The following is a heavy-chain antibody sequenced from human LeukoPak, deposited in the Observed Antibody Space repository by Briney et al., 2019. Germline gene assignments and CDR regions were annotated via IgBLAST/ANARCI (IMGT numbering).Heavy chain of an antibody. D-gene: IGHD3-22*01. CDR1: GYSIMRGYY. Sequence: SETLSLTCTVSGYSIMRGYYWGWIRQPPGKGLDWIGRIYHSGSTYYNPSLKSRVTISVDTSKNQFSLKLSSVTAADTAVYYCASSTKGVTMIVPYWGQGTLVTVSS. CDR2: IYHSGST. CDR3: ASSTKGVTMIVPY. V-gene: IGHV4-38-2*02. J-gene: IGHJ4*02.